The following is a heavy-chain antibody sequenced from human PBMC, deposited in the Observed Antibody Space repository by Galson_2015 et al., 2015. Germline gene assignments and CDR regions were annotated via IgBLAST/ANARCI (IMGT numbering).Heavy chain of an antibody. J-gene: IGHJ4*02. CDR3: ARGDLVGAPQFVNY. Sequence: SLRLSCAASGFTFSSYSMNWVRQAPGKGLEWVSSISSSSSYIYYADSVKGRFTISRDNAKNSLYLQMNSPRAEDTAVYYCARGDLVGAPQFVNYWGQGTLVTVSS. V-gene: IGHV3-21*01. CDR1: GFTFSSYS. CDR2: ISSSSSYI. D-gene: IGHD1-26*01.